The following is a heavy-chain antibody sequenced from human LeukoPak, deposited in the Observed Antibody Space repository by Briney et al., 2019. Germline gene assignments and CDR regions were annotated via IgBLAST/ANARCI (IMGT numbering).Heavy chain of an antibody. Sequence: GGSLRLSCAASGFTFSSYGMHWGRQAPGRGLEWVAVISYDGSNKYYADSVKGRFTISRDNSKNTLYLQMNSLRAEDTAVCYCAKEVEMATIIDYWGQGTLVTVSS. CDR1: GFTFSSYG. V-gene: IGHV3-30*18. CDR2: ISYDGSNK. J-gene: IGHJ4*02. CDR3: AKEVEMATIIDY. D-gene: IGHD5-24*01.